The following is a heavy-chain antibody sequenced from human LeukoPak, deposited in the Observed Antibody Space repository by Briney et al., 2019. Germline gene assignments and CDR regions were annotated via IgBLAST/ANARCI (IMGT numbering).Heavy chain of an antibody. CDR1: GGSISTYY. D-gene: IGHD5-12*01. CDR3: ARGDVVATALDP. Sequence: PSETLFLTCTVSGGSISTYYWNWIRQPPGKGLEWIGYIYYSGSTKYNPSLKTRVTISVDTSKNQFSLKLSSVTAADTAVYYCARGDVVATALDPWGQGTLVTVSS. CDR2: IYYSGST. V-gene: IGHV4-59*08. J-gene: IGHJ5*02.